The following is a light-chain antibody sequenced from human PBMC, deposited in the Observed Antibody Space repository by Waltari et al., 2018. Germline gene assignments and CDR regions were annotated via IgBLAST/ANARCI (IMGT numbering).Light chain of an antibody. CDR1: SSDVGGYNY. Sequence: QSALTQPASVSGSPGQSITISCTGTSSDVGGYNYVSWYQQHPGKAPKLMIYDVSNRPSGVSNRFSGSKSGNTASLTISGLQVEDEADYYCSSYTSSSPRVFGTGTKVTVL. CDR3: SSYTSSSPRV. V-gene: IGLV2-14*01. CDR2: DVS. J-gene: IGLJ1*01.